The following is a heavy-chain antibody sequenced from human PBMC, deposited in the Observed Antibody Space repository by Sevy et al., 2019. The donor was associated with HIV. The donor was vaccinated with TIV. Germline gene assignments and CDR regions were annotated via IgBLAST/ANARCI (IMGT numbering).Heavy chain of an antibody. CDR2: INSDGSST. CDR1: GFTFSGYW. D-gene: IGHD7-27*01. J-gene: IGHJ4*02. V-gene: IGHV3-74*01. Sequence: GGSLRLSCAAAGFTFSGYWMHWVRQDPGKGLVWVSRINSDGSSTNYADSVKGRFTISRGNAKNTVYLRMNSLRAEDTAVYYCAASPKLGNFDYWGQGTLVTVSS. CDR3: AASPKLGNFDY.